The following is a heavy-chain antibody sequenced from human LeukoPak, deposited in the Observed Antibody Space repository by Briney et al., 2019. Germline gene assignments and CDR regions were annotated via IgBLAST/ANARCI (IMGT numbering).Heavy chain of an antibody. J-gene: IGHJ5*02. Sequence: RSETLSLTRVVYGGSFIGYDWTWIRHPPGKGLEWIGEINHSGGTNYHPSLKSRVTISVDTSKNQFSLKLSSVTAADTAVYYCASLARGGNWFDPWGQGTLVTVSS. V-gene: IGHV4-34*01. D-gene: IGHD6-6*01. CDR3: ASLARGGNWFDP. CDR1: GGSFIGYD. CDR2: INHSGGT.